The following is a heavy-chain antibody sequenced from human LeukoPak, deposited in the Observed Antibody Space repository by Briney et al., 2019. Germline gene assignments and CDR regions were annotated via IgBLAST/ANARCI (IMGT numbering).Heavy chain of an antibody. CDR2: INPSGGST. Sequence: ASVKVSCKASGGTFGNYAISWVRQAPGQGLEWMGIINPSGGSTSYAQKFQGRVTMTRDTSTSTVYMELSSLRSEDTAVYYCARGPITDYDISTGYYNFDYWGQGTLVTVSS. CDR1: GGTFGNYA. D-gene: IGHD3-9*01. J-gene: IGHJ4*02. V-gene: IGHV1-46*01. CDR3: ARGPITDYDISTGYYNFDY.